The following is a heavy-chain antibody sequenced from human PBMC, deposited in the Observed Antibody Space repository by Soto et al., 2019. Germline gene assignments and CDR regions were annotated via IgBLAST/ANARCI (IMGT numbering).Heavy chain of an antibody. J-gene: IGHJ6*02. V-gene: IGHV4-59*01. Sequence: SETLSLTCTVSGGSISSYYWSWIRQPPGKGLEWIGYIYYSGSTNYNPALKSRVTISVDTSKNQFSLKLSSVTAADTAVYYCAGGGLMVYAMRGDYYYGLDVWGQGTMVTVSS. CDR3: AGGGLMVYAMRGDYYYGLDV. CDR1: GGSISSYY. D-gene: IGHD2-8*01. CDR2: IYYSGST.